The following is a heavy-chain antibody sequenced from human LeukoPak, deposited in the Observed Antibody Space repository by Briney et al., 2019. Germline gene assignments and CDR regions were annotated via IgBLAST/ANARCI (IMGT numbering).Heavy chain of an antibody. J-gene: IGHJ4*02. D-gene: IGHD6-19*01. Sequence: SVKVSCKASGGTFSSYTNSWVRQAPGQGLEWMGRIIPILGIANYAQKFQGRVTITADKSTSTAYMELSSLRSEDTAVYYCARGYSSGWYIDYWGQGTLVTVSS. V-gene: IGHV1-69*02. CDR1: GGTFSSYT. CDR3: ARGYSSGWYIDY. CDR2: IIPILGIA.